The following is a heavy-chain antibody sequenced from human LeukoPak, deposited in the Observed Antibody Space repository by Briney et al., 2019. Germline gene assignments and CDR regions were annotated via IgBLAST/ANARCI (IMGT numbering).Heavy chain of an antibody. D-gene: IGHD3-16*01. Sequence: GGSLRLSCAASGFIFNNYGLVWVRQAPGKGLEWVSAISNDGGGTTYADFVKGRFTISRDNSKNTLYLQMNSLRAEDTAVYYCAKDGDYGGYFDYWGQGTLVTASS. CDR1: GFIFNNYG. CDR2: ISNDGGGT. V-gene: IGHV3-23*01. CDR3: AKDGDYGGYFDY. J-gene: IGHJ4*02.